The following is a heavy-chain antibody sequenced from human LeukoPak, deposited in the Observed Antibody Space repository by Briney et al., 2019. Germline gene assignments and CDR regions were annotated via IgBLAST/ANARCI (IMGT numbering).Heavy chain of an antibody. CDR1: GASISSYY. V-gene: IGHV4-59*01. CDR2: FYYSGSS. J-gene: IGHJ3*02. D-gene: IGHD6-13*01. Sequence: SETLSLTCTVSGASISSYYWSWIRQPPGKGLQWIGYFYYSGSSNYNPSLKSRVTISGDTSKNQFSLKLTSVTAADTAFYYCARISPAAGAFDIWGRGTMVTVSA. CDR3: ARISPAAGAFDI.